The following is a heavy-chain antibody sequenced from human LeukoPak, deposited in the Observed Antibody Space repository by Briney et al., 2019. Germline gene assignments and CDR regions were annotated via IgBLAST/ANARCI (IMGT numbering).Heavy chain of an antibody. Sequence: WASVTVSCTASGYTFTGYYMHWVRQAPGQGLEWMGRINPNSGGTNYAQKFQGRVTMTRDTSISTAYMELSRLRSDDTAVYYCARVPIRGYYDSSGYSPGFDYWGQGTLVTVSS. D-gene: IGHD3-22*01. CDR3: ARVPIRGYYDSSGYSPGFDY. V-gene: IGHV1-2*06. CDR2: INPNSGGT. J-gene: IGHJ4*02. CDR1: GYTFTGYY.